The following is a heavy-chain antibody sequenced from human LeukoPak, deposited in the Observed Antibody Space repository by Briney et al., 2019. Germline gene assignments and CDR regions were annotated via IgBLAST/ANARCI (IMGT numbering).Heavy chain of an antibody. D-gene: IGHD3-3*01. Sequence: SETLSLTCTVSGGSISSYYWSWIRQPPGKGLEWIGYIYYSGSTKHKPSLKSRVTISVATSKNQFSLKLSSVTAADTAVYYCARGRFLDAFDIWGQGTMVTVSS. CDR1: GGSISSYY. CDR2: IYYSGST. V-gene: IGHV4-59*01. J-gene: IGHJ3*02. CDR3: ARGRFLDAFDI.